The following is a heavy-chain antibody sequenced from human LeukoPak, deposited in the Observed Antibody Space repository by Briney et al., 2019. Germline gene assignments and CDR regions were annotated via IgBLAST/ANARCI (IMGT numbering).Heavy chain of an antibody. V-gene: IGHV3-30*02. Sequence: GGSLRLSCAASGFTFSSYGMHWVRQAPGKGLEWVAFIRYDGSNKYYADSVKGRFTISRDNSKNTLYLQMNSLRAEDTAVYYCAKITIQRQQLIDYWGQGTLVTVSS. CDR1: GFTFSSYG. J-gene: IGHJ4*02. D-gene: IGHD6-13*01. CDR3: AKITIQRQQLIDY. CDR2: IRYDGSNK.